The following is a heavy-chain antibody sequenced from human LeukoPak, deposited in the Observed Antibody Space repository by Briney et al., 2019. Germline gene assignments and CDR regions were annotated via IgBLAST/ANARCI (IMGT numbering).Heavy chain of an antibody. CDR1: GYTLTGYY. CDR3: ARVRGCYSSGCGGFDY. CDR2: INPNSGGT. Sequence: ASVKVSCKASGYTLTGYYMHWVRQAPGQGLEWMGWINPNSGGTNYAQKFQGRVTMTRDTSISTAYMELSRLRSDDTAVYYCARVRGCYSSGCGGFDYWGQGTLVTVSS. D-gene: IGHD6-19*01. V-gene: IGHV1-2*02. J-gene: IGHJ4*02.